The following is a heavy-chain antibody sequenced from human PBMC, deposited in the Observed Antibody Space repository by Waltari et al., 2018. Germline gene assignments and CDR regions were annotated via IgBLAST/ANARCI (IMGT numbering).Heavy chain of an antibody. CDR2: ISYDGSNK. V-gene: IGHV3-30-3*01. CDR3: ARDYRVRGVIMPFDY. CDR1: GFTFSSSA. D-gene: IGHD3-10*01. J-gene: IGHJ4*02. Sequence: QVQLVESGGGVVQPGRSLRLSCAASGFTFSSSAMHWVRQAPGKGLEWLAVISYDGSNKYYADSVKGRFTISRDNSKNTLYLQMNSLRAEDTAVYYCARDYRVRGVIMPFDYWGQGTLVTVSS.